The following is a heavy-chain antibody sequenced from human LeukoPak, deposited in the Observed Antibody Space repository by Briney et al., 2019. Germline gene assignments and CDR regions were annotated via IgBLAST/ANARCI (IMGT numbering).Heavy chain of an antibody. V-gene: IGHV3-30*04. J-gene: IGHJ6*04. CDR1: GFTFSSYA. CDR3: ARARGRFGELGPGV. Sequence: PGRSLRLSCAASGFTFSSYAMHWVRQAPGKGLEWVAVISYDGSNKYYADSVKGRFTISRDNSKNTLYLQMNSLRAEDTAVYYCARARGRFGELGPGVWGKETTVTVSS. CDR2: ISYDGSNK. D-gene: IGHD3-10*01.